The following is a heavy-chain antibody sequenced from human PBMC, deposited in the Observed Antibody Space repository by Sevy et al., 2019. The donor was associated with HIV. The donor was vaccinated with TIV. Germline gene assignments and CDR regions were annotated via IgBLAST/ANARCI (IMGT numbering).Heavy chain of an antibody. Sequence: ASVKVSCKASGYTFTSYGISWVRQAPGQGLEWMGWISAYNGNTNYAQKLQGRVTMTTDTSTSTAYMELGSLRSDDTAVYYCARGIVGATSRYRRNYYFDYWGQGTLVTVSS. J-gene: IGHJ4*02. D-gene: IGHD1-26*01. CDR3: ARGIVGATSRYRRNYYFDY. CDR1: GYTFTSYG. V-gene: IGHV1-18*04. CDR2: ISAYNGNT.